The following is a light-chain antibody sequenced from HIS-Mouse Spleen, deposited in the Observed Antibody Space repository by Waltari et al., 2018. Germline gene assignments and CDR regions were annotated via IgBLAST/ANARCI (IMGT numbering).Light chain of an antibody. CDR2: AAS. J-gene: IGKJ5*01. Sequence: AIRMTQSPSSFSASTGDRVTITCRASQGISSYLAWYQPKPGKAPKLLIYAASTLQSGVPSRFSGSGSGTDFTLTISCLQSEDFATYYCQQYYSYLPITFGQGTRLEIK. CDR3: QQYYSYLPIT. CDR1: QGISSY. V-gene: IGKV1-8*01.